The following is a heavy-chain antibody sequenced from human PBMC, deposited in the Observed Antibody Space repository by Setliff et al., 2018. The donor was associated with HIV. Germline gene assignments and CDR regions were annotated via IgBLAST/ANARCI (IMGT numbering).Heavy chain of an antibody. CDR3: AKPLTQWGVSPYHYAVDV. CDR2: IGGSTGTT. CDR1: GFSFSDYG. D-gene: IGHD1-26*01. Sequence: PGGSLRLSCAASGFSFSDYGMHWVRQAPGKGLEWVSGIGGSTGTTYYADSVKGRFTISTDNSKNTLYLQMNSLRAEDTAVYYCAKPLTQWGVSPYHYAVDVWGQGTTVTVSS. V-gene: IGHV3-23*01. J-gene: IGHJ6*02.